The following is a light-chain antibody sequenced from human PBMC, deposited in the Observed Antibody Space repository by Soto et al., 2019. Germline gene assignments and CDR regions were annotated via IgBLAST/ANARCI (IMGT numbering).Light chain of an antibody. Sequence: EVVLTQPPVTLSLSPGERATLSCRASQSVSSYLAWYQQKPGQAPRLLIYDISNRATGIPARFSGSGSGTDFTLTISSLEPDDFAVYYCQQRNDWQVTFGQWTRLEIK. J-gene: IGKJ5*01. CDR3: QQRNDWQVT. V-gene: IGKV3-11*01. CDR2: DIS. CDR1: QSVSSY.